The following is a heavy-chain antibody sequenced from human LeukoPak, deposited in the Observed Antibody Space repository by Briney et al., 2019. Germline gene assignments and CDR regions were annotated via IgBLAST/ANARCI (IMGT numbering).Heavy chain of an antibody. CDR2: ISYDGSNK. Sequence: GGSLRLSCAASGFTLSSYAMHWVRQAPGKGLEWVAVISYDGSNKYYADSVKGRFTISRDNSKNTLYLQMNSLRAEDTAVYYCARPHYDILTGLWYFDYWGQGTLVTVSS. CDR3: ARPHYDILTGLWYFDY. D-gene: IGHD3-9*01. V-gene: IGHV3-30*04. CDR1: GFTLSSYA. J-gene: IGHJ4*02.